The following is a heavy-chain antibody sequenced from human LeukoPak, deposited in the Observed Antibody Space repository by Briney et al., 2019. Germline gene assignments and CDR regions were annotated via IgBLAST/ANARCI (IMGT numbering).Heavy chain of an antibody. J-gene: IGHJ3*01. CDR2: IADDGTNH. Sequence: GTSLRLSCEASGFPFRDYPMHWVRQTPGRGLQWVAVIADDGTNHYDAEFVKGRFSISRDDSKITMYLHMNSLGPEDTGVYYCVRAQISILSSGDVFDVWGQGTVVTVSS. V-gene: IGHV3-30*14. CDR3: VRAQISILSSGDVFDV. CDR1: GFPFRDYP. D-gene: IGHD3-10*01.